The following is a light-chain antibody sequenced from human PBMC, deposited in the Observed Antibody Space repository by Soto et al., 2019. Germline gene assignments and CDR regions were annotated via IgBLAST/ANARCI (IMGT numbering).Light chain of an antibody. J-gene: IGKJ1*01. CDR2: GAS. V-gene: IGKV3-20*01. Sequence: EIVLTQSPGTLSLSPGERATLSCRASQSVSSSYLAWYQQKPGQAPRLLIYGASSRATGIPDRFSGSGSGNDFNLTISRMEPEDFAVYYCQQYGRPPETFGQGTKVEIK. CDR1: QSVSSSY. CDR3: QQYGRPPET.